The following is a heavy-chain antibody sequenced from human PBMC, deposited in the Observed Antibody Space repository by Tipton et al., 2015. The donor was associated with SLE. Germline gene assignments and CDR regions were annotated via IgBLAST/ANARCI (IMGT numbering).Heavy chain of an antibody. D-gene: IGHD3-16*01. CDR2: ISSSSSYI. CDR3: ARDQGMGDAFDI. Sequence: SLRLSCAASGFTFSSYSMNWVRQAPGKGLEWVSSISSSSSYIYYADSVKGRFTISRDNAKNSLYLQMNSLRAEDTAVYYCARDQGMGDAFDIWGQGTMVTVSS. CDR1: GFTFSSYS. V-gene: IGHV3-21*01. J-gene: IGHJ3*02.